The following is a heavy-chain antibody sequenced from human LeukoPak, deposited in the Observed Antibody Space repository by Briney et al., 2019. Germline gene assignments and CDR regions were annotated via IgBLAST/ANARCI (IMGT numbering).Heavy chain of an antibody. CDR3: ARVVVEQWYWSDF. V-gene: IGHV3-30-3*01. CDR2: ISYDGSNK. CDR1: GFTFSSYA. Sequence: QPGRSLRLSCAASGFTFSSYAMHWVRQAPGKGLEWVALISYDGSNKYYADSVKGRFTISRDNAKNSLYLQMNSLRDEDTAVYYCARVVVEQWYWSDFWGQGTLVTVSS. D-gene: IGHD6-19*01. J-gene: IGHJ4*02.